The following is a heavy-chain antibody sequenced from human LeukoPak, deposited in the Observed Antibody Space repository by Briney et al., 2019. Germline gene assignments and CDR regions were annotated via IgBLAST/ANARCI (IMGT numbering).Heavy chain of an antibody. D-gene: IGHD6-19*01. J-gene: IGHJ5*02. Sequence: GGSLRLSCAASGFTFSGYGMHWVRQTPVKGLEWVAVISYDGSNKYYADSVKGRFTISRDNSKNTLYLQMNSLRAEDTAVYYCAKGRSGWYLAWFDPWGQGTLVTVSS. V-gene: IGHV3-30*18. CDR1: GFTFSGYG. CDR3: AKGRSGWYLAWFDP. CDR2: ISYDGSNK.